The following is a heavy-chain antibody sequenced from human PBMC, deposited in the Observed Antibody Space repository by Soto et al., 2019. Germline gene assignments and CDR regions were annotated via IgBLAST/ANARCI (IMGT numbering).Heavy chain of an antibody. V-gene: IGHV3-33*01. CDR2: IWYDGSNK. J-gene: IGHJ3*02. CDR3: ARDTRGLIGGSYCSGGSCYSFAFDI. D-gene: IGHD2-15*01. CDR1: GFTFSSYG. Sequence: GGSLRLSCAASGFTFSSYGMHWVRQAPGKGLEWVAVIWYDGSNKYYADSVKGRFTISRDNSKNTLYLQMNSLRAEDTAVYYCARDTRGLIGGSYCSGGSCYSFAFDIWGQGTMVTVSS.